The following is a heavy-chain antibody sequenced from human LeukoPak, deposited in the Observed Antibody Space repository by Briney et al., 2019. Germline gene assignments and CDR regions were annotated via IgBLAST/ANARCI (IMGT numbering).Heavy chain of an antibody. V-gene: IGHV1-8*01. D-gene: IGHD3-3*01. J-gene: IGHJ6*02. CDR3: ARLGLWSGYGKYYYYGMDV. CDR2: MNPNSGNT. CDR1: GYTFTSYD. Sequence: GASVKVPCKASGYTFTSYDINWVRQATGQGLEWMGWMNPNSGNTGYAQKFQGRVTMTRNTSISTAYMELSSLRSEDTAVYYCARLGLWSGYGKYYYYGMDVWGQGTTVTVSS.